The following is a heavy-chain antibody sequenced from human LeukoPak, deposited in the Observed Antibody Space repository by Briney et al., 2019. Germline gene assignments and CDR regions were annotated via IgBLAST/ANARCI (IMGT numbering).Heavy chain of an antibody. CDR1: GFTFSSYS. J-gene: IGHJ4*02. CDR2: ISSSSTI. CDR3: ARDGVPLLWFGEYSRSDY. Sequence: GGSQRLSCAASGFTFSSYSMNWVRQAPGKGLEWVSYISSSSTIYYADSVKGRFTISRDNAKNSLYLQMNSLRAEDTVVYYCARDGVPLLWFGEYSRSDYWGQGTLVTVSS. D-gene: IGHD3-10*01. V-gene: IGHV3-48*01.